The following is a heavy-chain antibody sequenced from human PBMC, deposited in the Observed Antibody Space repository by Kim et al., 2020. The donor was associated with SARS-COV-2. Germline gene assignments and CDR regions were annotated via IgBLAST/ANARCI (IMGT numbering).Heavy chain of an antibody. J-gene: IGHJ4*02. CDR2: IHHRGST. D-gene: IGHD3-9*01. CDR3: ARRVLAGYYTDYFDY. CDR1: GGSISSHY. Sequence: SETLSLTCTVSGGSISSHYWSWIRQPPGEGLEWIGYIHHRGSTNYNPSLRSRVTISVDTSKNEFSLNLSSVTAADTAVYYCARRVLAGYYTDYFDYWSQGTLVTVSS. V-gene: IGHV4-59*08.